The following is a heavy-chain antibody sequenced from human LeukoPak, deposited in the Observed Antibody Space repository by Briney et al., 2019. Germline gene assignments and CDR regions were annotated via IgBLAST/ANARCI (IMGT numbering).Heavy chain of an antibody. CDR3: ARHGYESSYYFDY. CDR1: GYSFTTYW. Sequence: GESLKISCKASGYSFTTYWIGWVRQMPGKGLECMGIIYPGDSDTRYSPSFQGQVTISVDKSISTAYLQWNSLKASDTAMYYCARHGYESSYYFDYWGQGTLVTVSS. CDR2: IYPGDSDT. D-gene: IGHD5-18*01. V-gene: IGHV5-51*01. J-gene: IGHJ4*02.